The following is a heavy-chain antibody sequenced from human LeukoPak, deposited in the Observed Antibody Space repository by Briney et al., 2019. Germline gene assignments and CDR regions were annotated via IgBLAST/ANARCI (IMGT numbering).Heavy chain of an antibody. V-gene: IGHV3-11*01. D-gene: IGHD6-13*01. Sequence: GGSLGLSCAASGFTFSDYYMSWIRQAPGKGLEWVSYISSSGSTIYYADSVKGRFTISRDNAKNSLYLQMNSLRAEDTAVYYCARLMTLSSSWYTVNYFDYWGQGTLVTVSS. CDR2: ISSSGSTI. J-gene: IGHJ4*02. CDR3: ARLMTLSSSWYTVNYFDY. CDR1: GFTFSDYY.